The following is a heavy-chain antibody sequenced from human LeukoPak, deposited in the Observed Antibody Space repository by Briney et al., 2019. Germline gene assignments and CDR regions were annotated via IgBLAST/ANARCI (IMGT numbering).Heavy chain of an antibody. CDR3: ARDERSDTSGRHLGY. Sequence: SETLSLTCTVSGGSISTYYWSWIRQPPGKGLEWIGFIYHSGITNYNPSLKSRVTISVDTSKNQFSLNLSSVTAADTAVYYCARDERSDTSGRHLGYWGQGTLVTVSS. V-gene: IGHV4-59*01. D-gene: IGHD6-19*01. CDR2: IYHSGIT. CDR1: GGSISTYY. J-gene: IGHJ4*02.